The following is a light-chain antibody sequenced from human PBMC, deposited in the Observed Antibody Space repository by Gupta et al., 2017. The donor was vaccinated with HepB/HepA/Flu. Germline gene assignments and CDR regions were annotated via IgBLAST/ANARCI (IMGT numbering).Light chain of an antibody. Sequence: DIQLTQSPSFLSASVGDRVTITCRASQVISTYLAWYQQKPGKAPKLLIYGGSTVQTGVSSRFSGSGSGTEFTLTISSLQPEDFATYYCQQRNEYPVTFGQGTRLEI. CDR2: GGS. J-gene: IGKJ5*01. V-gene: IGKV1-9*01. CDR1: QVISTY. CDR3: QQRNEYPVT.